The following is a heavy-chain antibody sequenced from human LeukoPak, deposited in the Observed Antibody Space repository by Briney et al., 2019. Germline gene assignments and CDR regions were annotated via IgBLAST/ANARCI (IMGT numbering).Heavy chain of an antibody. CDR3: ARWFGESWDWFDP. V-gene: IGHV4-30-4*01. J-gene: IGHJ5*02. CDR2: IYYSGST. CDR1: GGSISSGDYY. D-gene: IGHD3-10*01. Sequence: SETLSLTCTVSGGSISSGDYYWSWIRQPPGKGLEWIGYIYYSGSTYYNPSLKSRVTISVDPSKNQFSLKLSSVTAADTAVYYCARWFGESWDWFDPWGQGTLVTVSS.